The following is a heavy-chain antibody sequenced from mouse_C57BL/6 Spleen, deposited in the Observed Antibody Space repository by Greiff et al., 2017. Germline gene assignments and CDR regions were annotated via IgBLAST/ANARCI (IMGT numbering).Heavy chain of an antibody. CDR1: GYTFTSYW. V-gene: IGHV1-55*01. CDR2: IYPGSGST. CDR3: ARGGGYYFCH. J-gene: IGHJ2*01. Sequence: VQLQQPGAELVKPGASVKMSCKASGYTFTSYWITWVKQRPGQGLEWIGDIYPGSGSTNYNEKFKSKATLTVDTSSSPAYMQLSSLTSEDSAVFYRARGGGYYFCHWGQGTTLTVSS.